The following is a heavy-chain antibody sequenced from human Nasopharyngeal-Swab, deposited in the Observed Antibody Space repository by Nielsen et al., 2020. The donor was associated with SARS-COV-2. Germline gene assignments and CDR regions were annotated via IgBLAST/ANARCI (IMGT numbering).Heavy chain of an antibody. Sequence: GESLKISCAASGFTFSSYAMNWVRQAPGKGLEWVSAISRTSSTYYADSVKGRFTVSRDNSKNTLYLQMNSLRAEDTAVYYCAKLAAQSLLAVAGTVRVRDYWGQGTLVTVSS. V-gene: IGHV3-23*01. CDR2: ISRTSST. CDR1: GFTFSSYA. D-gene: IGHD6-19*01. J-gene: IGHJ4*02. CDR3: AKLAAQSLLAVAGTVRVRDY.